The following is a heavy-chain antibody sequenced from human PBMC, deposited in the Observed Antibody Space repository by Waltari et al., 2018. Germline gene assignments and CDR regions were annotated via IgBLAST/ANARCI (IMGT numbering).Heavy chain of an antibody. CDR2: IKSKTDGGTI. D-gene: IGHD6-19*01. J-gene: IGHJ4*02. CDR3: TTERDGSHEH. V-gene: IGHV3-15*01. CDR1: GFTVITAG. Sequence: EVHLVESGGGLVKPGGSLRLSCSGSGFTVITAGMNWVRQDPGKGLEWVGLIKSKTDGGTIDYAAPVKGRFTISRDDSKNTLYLQMNSLKTEDTALYYCTTERDGSHEHWGQGTLVTVSS.